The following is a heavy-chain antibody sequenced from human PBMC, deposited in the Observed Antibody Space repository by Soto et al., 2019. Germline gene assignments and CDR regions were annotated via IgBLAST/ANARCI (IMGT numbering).Heavy chain of an antibody. J-gene: IGHJ6*02. CDR3: ARASIGGIDAAGPQVDMDV. D-gene: IGHD6-13*01. V-gene: IGHV4-59*01. Sequence: SETLSLTCTVSGGSISSYYWSWIRQPPGKGLEWIGYIYYSGSTNYNPSLKSRVTISVDTSKNQFSLKLSSVTAADTAVYYCARASIGGIDAAGPQVDMDVWGQGTTVTVSS. CDR1: GGSISSYY. CDR2: IYYSGST.